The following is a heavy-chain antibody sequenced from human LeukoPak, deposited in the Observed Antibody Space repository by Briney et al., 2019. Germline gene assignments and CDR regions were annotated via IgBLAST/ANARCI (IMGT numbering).Heavy chain of an antibody. CDR3: ARVAPGNGYFDY. J-gene: IGHJ4*02. D-gene: IGHD6-13*01. Sequence: PGGSLRLSCAASGFTISSYWMSWVRQAPGKGLEWVANINRDGSDKYYVDSVKGRFTISRDNAENSLYLQMNSLTAEDTAVYYCARVAPGNGYFDYWGQGTLVTVSS. CDR1: GFTISSYW. CDR2: INRDGSDK. V-gene: IGHV3-7*01.